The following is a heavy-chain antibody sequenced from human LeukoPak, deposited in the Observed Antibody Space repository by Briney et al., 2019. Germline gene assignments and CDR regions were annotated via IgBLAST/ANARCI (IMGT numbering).Heavy chain of an antibody. Sequence: ASVKVSCKASGYTFTGYYMYWVRQTPGQGLEWMGWINPNSGDTNYAQRFQGRVTMTRDTSISTAYMDLSRMTSDDTAVYYCARVRPRIDGSGTSYLRLYYFDYWGQGTLVTVSS. CDR1: GYTFTGYY. CDR2: INPNSGDT. CDR3: ARVRPRIDGSGTSYLRLYYFDY. V-gene: IGHV1-2*02. J-gene: IGHJ4*02. D-gene: IGHD3-10*01.